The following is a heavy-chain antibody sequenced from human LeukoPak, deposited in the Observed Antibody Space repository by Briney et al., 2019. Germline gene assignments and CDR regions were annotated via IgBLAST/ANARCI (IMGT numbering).Heavy chain of an antibody. D-gene: IGHD2/OR15-2a*01. J-gene: IGHJ4*02. CDR1: GGSISSYY. V-gene: IGHV4-34*01. Sequence: SETLSLTCTVSGGSISSYYWSWIRQPPGKGLEWIGEINHSGSTNYNPSLKSRVTISVDTSKNQFSLKLSSVTAADTAVYYCARSAFYYFDYWGQGTLVTVSS. CDR3: ARSAFYYFDY. CDR2: INHSGST.